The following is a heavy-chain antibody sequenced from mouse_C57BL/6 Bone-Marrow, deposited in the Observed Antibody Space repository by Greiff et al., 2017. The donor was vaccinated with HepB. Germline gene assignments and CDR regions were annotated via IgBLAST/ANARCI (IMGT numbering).Heavy chain of an antibody. D-gene: IGHD2-5*01. CDR2: ISSGSSTF. Sequence: EVKLMESGGGLVKPGGSLKLSCAASGFTFSDYGMHWVRQAPEKGLEWVAYISSGSSTFYYADTVKGRFTISRDNAKNTLFLQMTSLRSEDTAMYYCATKKYYSNYYWYFDVWGTGTTVTVSS. V-gene: IGHV5-17*01. J-gene: IGHJ1*03. CDR3: ATKKYYSNYYWYFDV. CDR1: GFTFSDYG.